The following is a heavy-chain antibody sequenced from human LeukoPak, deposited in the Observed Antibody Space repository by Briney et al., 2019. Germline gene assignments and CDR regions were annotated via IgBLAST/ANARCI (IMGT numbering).Heavy chain of an antibody. D-gene: IGHD4-17*01. Sequence: GGSLRLSCAASGFTFSSYAMSWVRQAPGKGLEWVSAISGSGGSTYYADSVKGRFTISRDNSKNTLYLQMNSLRAEDTAVYYCAKVGDYRGLGYFDYWAREPWSPSPQ. CDR1: GFTFSSYA. CDR3: AKVGDYRGLGYFDY. J-gene: IGHJ4*02. V-gene: IGHV3-23*01. CDR2: ISGSGGST.